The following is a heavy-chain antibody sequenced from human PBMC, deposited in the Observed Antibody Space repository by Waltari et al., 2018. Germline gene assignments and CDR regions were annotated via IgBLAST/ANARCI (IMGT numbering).Heavy chain of an antibody. CDR3: AKDGGYCTNGVCYGWYFDL. Sequence: QVQLVESGGGVVQPGGSLRLSCAASGFTFSRYGMHWVRQAPGKGLEWVAFIRYDGSNKYYADSVKGRFTISRDNSKNTLYLQMNSLRAEDTAVYYCAKDGGYCTNGVCYGWYFDLWGRGTLVTVSS. V-gene: IGHV3-30*02. CDR2: IRYDGSNK. CDR1: GFTFSRYG. J-gene: IGHJ2*01. D-gene: IGHD2-8*01.